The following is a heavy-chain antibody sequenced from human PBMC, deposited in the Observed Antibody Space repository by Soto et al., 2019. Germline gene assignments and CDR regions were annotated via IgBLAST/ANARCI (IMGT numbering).Heavy chain of an antibody. CDR1: GFTFSSYS. CDR3: ARASTKIYDSSGYYVN. D-gene: IGHD3-22*01. Sequence: GSLRLSCAASGFTFSSYSMNWVRQAPGKGLEWVSSISSSSSYIYYADSVKGRFTISRDNAKNSLYLQMNSLRAEDTAVYYCARASTKIYDSSGYYVNWGQGTLVTVSS. V-gene: IGHV3-21*01. J-gene: IGHJ4*02. CDR2: ISSSSSYI.